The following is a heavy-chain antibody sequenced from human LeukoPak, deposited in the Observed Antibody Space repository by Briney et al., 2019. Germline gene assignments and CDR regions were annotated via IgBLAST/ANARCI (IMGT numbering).Heavy chain of an antibody. CDR2: IRSSSET. CDR1: GFIFSQYS. D-gene: IGHD3-3*01. V-gene: IGHV3-21*05. CDR3: ARVAERVTIFGVATIGGMDV. Sequence: PGGSLRLSCAASGFIFSQYSMNWVRQAPGKGLEWVSHIRSSSETFYADSVKGRFTISRDNAKNSLYLQMNSLRAEDTAVYYCARVAERVTIFGVATIGGMDVWGRGTTVTVSS. J-gene: IGHJ6*02.